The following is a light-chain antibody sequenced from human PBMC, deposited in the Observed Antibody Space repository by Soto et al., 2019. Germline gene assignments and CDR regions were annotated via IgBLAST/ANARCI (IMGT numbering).Light chain of an antibody. CDR2: AAS. Sequence: EIVLTQSPGTLSLSPGERATLSCRASQSVSSTYLAWDRQKPGQAPRLLMYAASSRANGIPDRLSGSGSGTDFTLTIARLEPEDLAVYYCQQSSSSPITFGQGTRLDIK. V-gene: IGKV3-20*01. CDR3: QQSSSSPIT. J-gene: IGKJ5*01. CDR1: QSVSSTY.